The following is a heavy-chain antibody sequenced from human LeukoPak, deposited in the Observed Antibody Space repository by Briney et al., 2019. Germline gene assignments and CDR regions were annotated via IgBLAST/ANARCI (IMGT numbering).Heavy chain of an antibody. CDR1: GGSFSNYY. CDR3: ARRWNYGRNYYIDV. D-gene: IGHD1-7*01. V-gene: IGHV4-34*01. Sequence: SETLSLTCAVYGGSFSNYYWSWIRQPPGKGLEWIGEINDSGRINYNPSLLSRVTVSVDPSENQFSLSLTSVTATDTAVYYCARRWNYGRNYYIDVWGKGATVSVSS. J-gene: IGHJ6*03. CDR2: INDSGRI.